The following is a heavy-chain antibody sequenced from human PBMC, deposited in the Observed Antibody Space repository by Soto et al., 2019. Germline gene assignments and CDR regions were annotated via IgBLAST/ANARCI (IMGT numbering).Heavy chain of an antibody. CDR2: IIPIFGTA. CDR1: GGTFSSYA. V-gene: IGHV1-69*01. Sequence: QVQLVQSGAEVKKPGSSVKVSCKASGGTFSSYAISWVRQAPGQGLEWMGGIIPIFGTANYAQKFQGRVTITADESTSTAYMELSSLRSEDTAVYYCARVPGANYDFWSGYPWFDPWGQGTLVTVSS. D-gene: IGHD3-3*01. J-gene: IGHJ5*02. CDR3: ARVPGANYDFWSGYPWFDP.